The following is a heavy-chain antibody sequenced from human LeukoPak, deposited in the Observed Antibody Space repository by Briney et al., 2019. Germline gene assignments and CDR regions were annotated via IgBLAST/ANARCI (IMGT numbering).Heavy chain of an antibody. V-gene: IGHV1-69*13. CDR2: IIPIFGKA. CDR1: GYTFTSYY. J-gene: IGHJ4*02. D-gene: IGHD2-2*01. CDR3: ARSRRVRYCSNISCYAGFFEY. Sequence: SVKVSCKASGYTFTSYYIHWVRQAPGQGLECMGGIIPIFGKANYAQKFQGRVTITADESTSTAYMELSSLRSEDTAVYYCARSRRVRYCSNISCYAGFFEYWGQGTLVTVSS.